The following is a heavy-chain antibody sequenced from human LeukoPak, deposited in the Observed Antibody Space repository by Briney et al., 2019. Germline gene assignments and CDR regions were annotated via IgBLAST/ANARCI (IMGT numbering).Heavy chain of an antibody. J-gene: IGHJ6*03. CDR3: ARGGGNLLLFFDPKYYYYMDV. Sequence: ASETLSLTCAVYGGSSSGYYWSWIRQSPGKGLEWIAEINHSGGTNYNPSLRSRVTVFLDTSKNQFSLKLRSVTAADTAVYYCARGGGNLLLFFDPKYYYYMDVWGKGTTVTVSS. CDR1: GGSSSGYY. D-gene: IGHD3-9*01. CDR2: INHSGGT. V-gene: IGHV4-34*01.